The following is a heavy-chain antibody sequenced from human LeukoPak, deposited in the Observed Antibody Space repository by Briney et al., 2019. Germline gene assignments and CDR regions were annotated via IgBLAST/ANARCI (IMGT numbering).Heavy chain of an antibody. D-gene: IGHD2-15*01. J-gene: IGHJ6*02. CDR2: ISDDGSNK. Sequence: GGSLRLSCAASGFTFSSYGRHWVRQAPGKGLEWVAVISDDGSNKYYADSVKGRFTISRDNSKNTLYLQMNSLRAEDSTVYYCAKSYCSGGSCYPYYYYYPMDVWGQGTTVTVSS. CDR1: GFTFSSYG. V-gene: IGHV3-30*18. CDR3: AKSYCSGGSCYPYYYYYPMDV.